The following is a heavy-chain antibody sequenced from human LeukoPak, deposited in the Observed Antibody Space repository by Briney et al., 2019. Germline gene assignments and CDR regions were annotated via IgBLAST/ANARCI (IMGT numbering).Heavy chain of an antibody. CDR1: GFTFSDYY. Sequence: GGSLRLSCAASGFTFSDYYMSWIRQAPGKGLEWVSKISTSSSYINYADSVKGRFTISRGNAKNSLYLQMNSLRAEDTAVYYCAREDNWYFDLWGRGTLVTVSS. V-gene: IGHV3-11*05. J-gene: IGHJ2*01. CDR2: ISTSSSYI. CDR3: AREDNWYFDL.